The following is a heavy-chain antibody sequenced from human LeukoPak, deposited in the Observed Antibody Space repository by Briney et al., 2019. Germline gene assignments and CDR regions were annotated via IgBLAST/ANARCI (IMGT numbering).Heavy chain of an antibody. CDR2: IYSGPVT. CDR1: GFTVSSNY. CDR3: ARDNAPYTSSSSGLGLFDY. J-gene: IGHJ4*02. V-gene: IGHV3-53*01. Sequence: GGSLRLSCTASGFTVSSNYMSWVRQAPGKGLEWVSVIYSGPVTYCADSVKGRFTISRDNSKNTLYLQMNSLRAEDTAVYYCARDNAPYTSSSSGLGLFDYWGQGTLVTVSS. D-gene: IGHD6-6*01.